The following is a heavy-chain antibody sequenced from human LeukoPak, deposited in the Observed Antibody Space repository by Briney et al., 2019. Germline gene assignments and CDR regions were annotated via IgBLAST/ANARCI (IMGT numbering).Heavy chain of an antibody. V-gene: IGHV1-8*01. D-gene: IGHD3-3*01. CDR2: MNPNSGNT. Sequence: GASVKVSCKASGYTFTSYDINWVRQATGQGLEWMGWMNPNSGNTGYAQKFQGRVTMTRNTSISTAYMELSSLRSEDTAVYYCARGDYDFWSGPHPFDYWGRGTLVTVSS. CDR1: GYTFTSYD. CDR3: ARGDYDFWSGPHPFDY. J-gene: IGHJ4*02.